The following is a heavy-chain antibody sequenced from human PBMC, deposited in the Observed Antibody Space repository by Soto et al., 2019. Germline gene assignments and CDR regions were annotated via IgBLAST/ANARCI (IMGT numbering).Heavy chain of an antibody. CDR3: ARGSFWTMHYQLQTKGDAFDI. V-gene: IGHV4-39*07. Sequence: SETLSLTCTVSGGSISSSSYYWGWIRQPTEKGLEWIGSIYYSRSTNYNPSLKSQVTISVDTSKNQFSLKLSSVTAADTAVYYCARGSFWTMHYQLQTKGDAFDIWGQGTMVTVSS. J-gene: IGHJ3*02. CDR1: GGSISSSSYY. CDR2: IYYSRST. D-gene: IGHD2-2*01.